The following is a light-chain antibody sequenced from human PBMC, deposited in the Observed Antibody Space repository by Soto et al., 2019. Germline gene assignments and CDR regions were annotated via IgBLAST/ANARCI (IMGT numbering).Light chain of an antibody. CDR1: QSVRSN. Sequence: EIVMTQSPSTLSASLGERATLSCRASQSVRSNLAWYQQKPGQAPRLLIYGASTMSTGIPARFSGSGSGTEFTLTISSLQYEDFAVYYCQQYNNWPPITFGQGTRLEIK. CDR3: QQYNNWPPIT. V-gene: IGKV3-15*01. CDR2: GAS. J-gene: IGKJ5*01.